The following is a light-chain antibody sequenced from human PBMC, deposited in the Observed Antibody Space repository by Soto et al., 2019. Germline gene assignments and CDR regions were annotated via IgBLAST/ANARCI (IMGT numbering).Light chain of an antibody. CDR3: SSYRSSSPVYV. CDR1: SSDVGGYNY. J-gene: IGLJ1*01. V-gene: IGLV2-14*03. Sequence: QSALTQPASVSGTPGQSITLSCTGTSSDVGGYNYVSWNQQHPGKAPKLLIYDVTNRPSGVSNRFSGSKSGNTASLTISGLQAEDEADYYCSSYRSSSPVYVFGPGTKLTVL. CDR2: DVT.